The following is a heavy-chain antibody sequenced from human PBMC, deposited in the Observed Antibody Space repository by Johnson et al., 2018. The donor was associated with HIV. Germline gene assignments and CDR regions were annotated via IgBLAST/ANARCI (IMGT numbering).Heavy chain of an antibody. CDR1: GFTFSSYG. V-gene: IGHV3-33*01. J-gene: IGHJ3*02. CDR3: ARDRVGATAFDI. D-gene: IGHD1-26*01. CDR2: IRYDGSNK. Sequence: QVQLVESGGGVVQPGRSLRLSCTASGFTFSSYGMHWVRQAPGKGLEWVAFIRYDGSNKYYADSVKGRVTISRDNAKNSLYLQMNSLRAEDTAVYYSARDRVGATAFDIWGHGTMVTVSS.